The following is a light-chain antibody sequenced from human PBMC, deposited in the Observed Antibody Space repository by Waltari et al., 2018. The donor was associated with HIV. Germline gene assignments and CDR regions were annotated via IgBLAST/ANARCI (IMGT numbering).Light chain of an antibody. CDR3: QSYDSSNQGVI. CDR1: SGGIASNY. CDR2: EDN. J-gene: IGLJ2*01. Sequence: FLLTQPHSVSQPPGKTVTISCTRSSGGIASNYVQWNQQRPGSSPATVIYEDNQRPSGVPDRFSGSSDSSSNSASLTISGLKTEDEADYYCQSYDSSNQGVIFGGGTKLTVL. V-gene: IGLV6-57*01.